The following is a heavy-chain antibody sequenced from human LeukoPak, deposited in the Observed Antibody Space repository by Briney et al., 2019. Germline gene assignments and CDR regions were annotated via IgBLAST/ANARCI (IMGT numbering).Heavy chain of an antibody. CDR2: IYHSGST. V-gene: IGHV4-38-2*01. CDR3: AMQGDVLLWS. D-gene: IGHD3-10*01. CDR1: GYSISSGYY. J-gene: IGHJ4*02. Sequence: SETLSLTCAVSGYSISSGYYWGWIRQPPGKGLEWIGSIYHSGSTYYNPSLKSRVTISGDTSKNQFSLKLSSVTAADTDVYYCAMQGDVLLWSWGQGTLVTVSS.